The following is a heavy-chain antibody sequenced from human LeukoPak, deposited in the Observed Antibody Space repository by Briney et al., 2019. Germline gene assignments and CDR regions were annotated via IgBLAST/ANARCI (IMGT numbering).Heavy chain of an antibody. D-gene: IGHD3-10*01. Sequence: ASVKVSCKASGYTFTGYYMHWVRQAPGQGLEWTGWINPNSGGTNYAQKFQGWVTMTRDTSISTAYMELSRLRSDDTAVYYCARDFGSTYYYGSGSPTQNFDYWGQGTLVTVSS. V-gene: IGHV1-2*04. CDR2: INPNSGGT. CDR1: GYTFTGYY. CDR3: ARDFGSTYYYGSGSPTQNFDY. J-gene: IGHJ4*02.